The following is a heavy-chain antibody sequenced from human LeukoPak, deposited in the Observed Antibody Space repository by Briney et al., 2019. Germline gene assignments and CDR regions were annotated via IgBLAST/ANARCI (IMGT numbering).Heavy chain of an antibody. D-gene: IGHD2-21*02. V-gene: IGHV3-23*01. J-gene: IGHJ5*02. Sequence: GGSLRLFCAACGFTFSTYAMSWVRRAPGKGLEWVSAINGNGDNTYYADSVQGRFTISRDHSKNTLSLQMHSLRAEATAVYYCAKDRLHPRHEPTNLPSWGQGTLVTVSS. CDR3: AKDRLHPRHEPTNLPS. CDR2: INGNGDNT. CDR1: GFTFSTYA.